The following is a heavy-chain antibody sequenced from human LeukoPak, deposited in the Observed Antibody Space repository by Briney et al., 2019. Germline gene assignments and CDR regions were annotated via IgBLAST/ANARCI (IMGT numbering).Heavy chain of an antibody. CDR3: ARASSSWYGNDAFDI. J-gene: IGHJ3*02. CDR2: ISSSGSTI. V-gene: IGHV3-11*01. Sequence: GGTLRLSCAASGFTFSDYYMSWLRQAPGKGLECVSYISSSGSTIYYADSVKGRFTISRDNAKNSLYLQMNSLRAEDTAVYYCARASSSWYGNDAFDIWGQGTMVTVSS. D-gene: IGHD6-13*01. CDR1: GFTFSDYY.